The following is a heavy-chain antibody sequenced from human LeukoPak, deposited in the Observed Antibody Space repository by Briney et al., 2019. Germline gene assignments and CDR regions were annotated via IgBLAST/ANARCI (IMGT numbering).Heavy chain of an antibody. J-gene: IGHJ5*02. CDR2: ILPSDSDT. D-gene: IGHD3-9*01. Sequence: GESLKISCKGSGYTFTNYWIGWVRQMPGKGLEWMGIILPSDSDTRYSPSFKGQVTMSVDKSISTAYLQWSSLKASDTAMYYCARQYYETLTGPNWFDAWGQGTLVTVSS. CDR3: ARQYYETLTGPNWFDA. CDR1: GYTFTNYW. V-gene: IGHV5-51*01.